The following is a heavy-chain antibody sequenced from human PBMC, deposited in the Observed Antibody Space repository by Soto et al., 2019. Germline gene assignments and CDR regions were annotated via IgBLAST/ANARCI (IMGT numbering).Heavy chain of an antibody. Sequence: GGSLSLSCAASGFTFSTYWMNWVSQAPGKGLEWVANIKQDGSEKYYVDSVKGRFAISRDNAKDSLFLQMNNLRAEDTAVYYCVRDWSTFWGMDVWGQGTTATVSS. V-gene: IGHV3-7*01. CDR2: IKQDGSEK. J-gene: IGHJ6*02. CDR1: GFTFSTYW. CDR3: VRDWSTFWGMDV.